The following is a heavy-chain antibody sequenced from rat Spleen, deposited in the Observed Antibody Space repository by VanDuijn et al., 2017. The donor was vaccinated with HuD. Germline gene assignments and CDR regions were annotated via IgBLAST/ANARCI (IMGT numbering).Heavy chain of an antibody. CDR1: GFTFSSFP. CDR2: ISPGGGNT. V-gene: IGHV5-46*01. CDR3: ARHVTTEAPYFDY. J-gene: IGHJ2*01. D-gene: IGHD1-11*01. Sequence: EVQLVQSGGGLVQPGRSMKLSCAASGFTFSSFPMAWVRQAPTKGLEWIASISPGGGNTYYRDSVKGRFTISRDNAKNTLYLQMDSLRSEDTATYYCARHVTTEAPYFDYWGQGVMVTVSS.